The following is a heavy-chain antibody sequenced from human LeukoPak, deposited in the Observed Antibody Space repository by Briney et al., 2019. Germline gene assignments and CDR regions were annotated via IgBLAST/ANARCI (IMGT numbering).Heavy chain of an antibody. J-gene: IGHJ6*03. CDR1: GFTFSSYS. D-gene: IGHD2-2*01. V-gene: IGHV3-21*01. Sequence: GGSLRLSCAASGFTFSSYSINWVRQAPGKGLEWVSSISSSSNYIYYAGSVKGRFTISRDNAKNSLYFQMNSLRAEDTAVYYCARDTSSTQYMDVWGKGTTVTVSS. CDR2: ISSSSNYI. CDR3: ARDTSSTQYMDV.